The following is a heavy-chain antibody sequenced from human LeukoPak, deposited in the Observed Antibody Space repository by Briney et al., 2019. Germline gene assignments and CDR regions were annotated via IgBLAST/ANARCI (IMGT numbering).Heavy chain of an antibody. J-gene: IGHJ3*02. CDR2: LYSGGNT. Sequence: PGGSLRLSCVVSGFTVSSNYMSWVRQAPGKGLEWVSVLYSGGNTYHADSVKGRFTISRDNSKNTLYLQMNSLRAEDTAVYYCARDREVLGHDAFDIWGQGTMVTVSS. CDR3: ARDREVLGHDAFDI. CDR1: GFTVSSNY. V-gene: IGHV3-53*05. D-gene: IGHD1-26*01.